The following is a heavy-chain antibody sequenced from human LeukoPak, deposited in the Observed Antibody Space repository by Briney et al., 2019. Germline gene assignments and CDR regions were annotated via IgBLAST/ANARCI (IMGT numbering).Heavy chain of an antibody. CDR2: VNLQGST. CDR3: ARGPENWFDP. Sequence: SGTLSLTCGVSGGSISNTNWWTWVRQPPGKGLEWIGEVNLQGSTNYNPSLKSRVTISVDTSKNHFSLKLSSVTAADTAVYYCARGPENWFDPWGQGTLVTVSS. V-gene: IGHV4-4*02. CDR1: GGSISNTNW. J-gene: IGHJ5*02.